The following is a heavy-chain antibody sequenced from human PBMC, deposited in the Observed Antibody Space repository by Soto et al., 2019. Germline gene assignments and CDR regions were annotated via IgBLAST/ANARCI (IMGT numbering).Heavy chain of an antibody. Sequence: GASVKVSCKASGYTFTSYYMHWVRQAPGQGLEWMGIINPSGGSTSYAQKFQGRVTMTRDTSTSTVYMELSSLRSEDTAMYYCARDIGLRHAFDIWGQGTMVTVSS. D-gene: IGHD5-12*01. J-gene: IGHJ3*02. V-gene: IGHV1-46*01. CDR2: INPSGGST. CDR1: GYTFTSYY. CDR3: ARDIGLRHAFDI.